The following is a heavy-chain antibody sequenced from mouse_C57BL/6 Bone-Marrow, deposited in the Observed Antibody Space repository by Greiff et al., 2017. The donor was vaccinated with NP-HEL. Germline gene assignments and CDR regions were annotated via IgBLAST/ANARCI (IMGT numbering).Heavy chain of an antibody. CDR1: GYSFTDYY. V-gene: IGHV1-39*01. D-gene: IGHD2-5*01. CDR2: INPNYGTT. CDR3: AIVTTSYYFDY. J-gene: IGHJ2*01. Sequence: EVKLMESGPELVKPGASVKISCKASGYSFTDYYMNWVKQSNGKSLEWIGVINPNYGTTSYNQKFKGKATLTVDQSSSTAYMQLNSLTSEDSAVYYCAIVTTSYYFDYWGQGTTLTVSS.